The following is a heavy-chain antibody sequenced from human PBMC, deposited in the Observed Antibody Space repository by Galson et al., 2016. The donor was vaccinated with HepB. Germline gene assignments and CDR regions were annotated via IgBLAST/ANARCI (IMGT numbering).Heavy chain of an antibody. CDR2: VKPSGGST. J-gene: IGHJ4*02. V-gene: IGHV1-46*01. Sequence: SCKASGYTFTRYYMHWVRQAPGQGLEWMGVVKPSGGSTTYAQKFHDRVTMTRDTSTSTVYMELSNLTSEDLAVYYCAGGTSSDPFDYWGQGTLVTVSS. CDR3: AGGTSSDPFDY. D-gene: IGHD3-10*01. CDR1: GYTFTRYY.